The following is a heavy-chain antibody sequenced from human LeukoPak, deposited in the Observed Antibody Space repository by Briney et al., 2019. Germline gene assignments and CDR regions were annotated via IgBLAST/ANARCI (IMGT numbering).Heavy chain of an antibody. CDR2: ITWGATDS. J-gene: IGHJ6*02. CDR3: ARDRGEYGMDV. Sequence: GGSLRLSCTASGFKFADAPMHWVRQPPGKGLEWIALITWGATDSYYADSVKGRFTISRDNAKNSLYLQMNSLRAEDTAVYYCARDRGEYGMDVWGQGTTVTVSS. D-gene: IGHD3-10*01. CDR1: GFKFADAP. V-gene: IGHV3-43*01.